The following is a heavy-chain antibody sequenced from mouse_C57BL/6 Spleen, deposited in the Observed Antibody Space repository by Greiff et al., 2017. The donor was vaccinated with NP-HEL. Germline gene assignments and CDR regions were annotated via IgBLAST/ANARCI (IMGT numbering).Heavy chain of an antibody. Sequence: QVQLQQPGAELVRPGSSVKLSCKASGYTFTSYWMHWVKQRPIQGLEWIGNIDPSDSETHYNQKFKDKATLTVDKSSSTAYMQLSSLTSEDSAVYYCARGGIYYDYDGGDYYAMDYWGQGTSVTVSS. J-gene: IGHJ4*01. D-gene: IGHD2-4*01. CDR3: ARGGIYYDYDGGDYYAMDY. CDR2: IDPSDSET. CDR1: GYTFTSYW. V-gene: IGHV1-52*01.